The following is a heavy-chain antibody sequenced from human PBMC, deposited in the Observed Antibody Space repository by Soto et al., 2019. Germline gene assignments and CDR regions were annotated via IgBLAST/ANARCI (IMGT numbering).Heavy chain of an antibody. J-gene: IGHJ5*02. V-gene: IGHV4-39*01. Sequence: QLQLQESGPGLVKPSETLSLTCSLSGCSISSTFYYWGWIRQPPGKGLEGIGSIYYSGTTFYNASLKGRVTISVDTSKNQFSLRLTSVTATDTAVYFCARQKWEQPKWFDPWGQGTLVTVSS. CDR1: GCSISSTFYY. CDR2: IYYSGTT. D-gene: IGHD1-26*01. CDR3: ARQKWEQPKWFDP.